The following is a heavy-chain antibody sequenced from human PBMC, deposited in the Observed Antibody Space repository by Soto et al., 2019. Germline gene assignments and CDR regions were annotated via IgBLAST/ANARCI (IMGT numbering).Heavy chain of an antibody. J-gene: IGHJ4*02. CDR1: GFTFSSYA. CDR2: ISYDGSNK. Sequence: QVQLVESGGGVVQPGRSLRLSCAASGFTFSSYAMHWVRQAPGKGLEWVAVISYDGSNKYYADSVKGRFTISRDNSKNTLYLQMNSLRAEDKAVYYCARGYSSSWDGAYDYWGQGTLVTVSS. D-gene: IGHD6-13*01. CDR3: ARGYSSSWDGAYDY. V-gene: IGHV3-30-3*01.